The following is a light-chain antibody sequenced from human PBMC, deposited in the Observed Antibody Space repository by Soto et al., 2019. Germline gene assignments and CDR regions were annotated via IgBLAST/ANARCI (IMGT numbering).Light chain of an antibody. V-gene: IGKV3-15*01. J-gene: IGKJ3*01. CDR3: QQYNNWPPPFP. Sequence: EIVMTQSPAPLSVSPGERATLSCRASPSVSSNLAWYQQKPCQAPRLLIYGASTKATGIPARFSGSGSGTEFTLTISSLQSEDFAVYYCQQYNNWPPPFPFGPGTKVDI. CDR1: PSVSSN. CDR2: GAS.